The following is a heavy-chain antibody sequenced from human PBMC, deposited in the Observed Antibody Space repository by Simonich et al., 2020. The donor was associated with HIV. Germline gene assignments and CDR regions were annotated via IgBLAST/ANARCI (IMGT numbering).Heavy chain of an antibody. J-gene: IGHJ3*02. CDR1: GYTFTDYN. CDR3: ATHGPGSYSSALDI. V-gene: IGHV1-2*06. Sequence: QVQLVQSGAEVKKPGASVKVSCKASGYTFTDYNIHWVRQAPGQGLEWMGRVNPNNDGTDYPQKFQGRVTMTRDKSITTAYMELSRLRSDDTAFYYCATHGPGSYSSALDIWGQGTMVTVSS. CDR2: VNPNNDGT. D-gene: IGHD1-26*01.